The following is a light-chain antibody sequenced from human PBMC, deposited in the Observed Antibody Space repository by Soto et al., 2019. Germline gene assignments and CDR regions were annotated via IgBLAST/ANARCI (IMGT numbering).Light chain of an antibody. V-gene: IGKV3-20*01. Sequence: EIVLTQAPGTLSLSPGERATLSCRASQSVSSSYIVWHQQKPGQAPRLLIYDASSRATGIPGRFSGSGSGTDFTLTSSRLEPEDFAVYYCQQYGSSPLTFGGGTKVEIK. CDR3: QQYGSSPLT. CDR2: DAS. J-gene: IGKJ4*01. CDR1: QSVSSSY.